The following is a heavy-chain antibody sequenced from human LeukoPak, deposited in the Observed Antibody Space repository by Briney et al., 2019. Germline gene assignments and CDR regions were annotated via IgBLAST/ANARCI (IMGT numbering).Heavy chain of an antibody. CDR3: AKVFGVAVAGTRGFFDY. D-gene: IGHD6-19*01. Sequence: PGGSLRLSCAASGFTFSTYGMHWVRQAPGKGLEWVAFIRYDGSIKYYADSVKGRFTISRHNSKSTLYLQLNSLRAEDTALYYCAKVFGVAVAGTRGFFDYWGQGTLVTVSS. V-gene: IGHV3-30*02. CDR1: GFTFSTYG. J-gene: IGHJ4*02. CDR2: IRYDGSIK.